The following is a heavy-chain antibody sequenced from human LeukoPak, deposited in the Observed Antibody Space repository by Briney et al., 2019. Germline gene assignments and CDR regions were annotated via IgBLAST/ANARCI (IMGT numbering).Heavy chain of an antibody. J-gene: IGHJ4*02. CDR2: INPNSGGT. CDR1: GYTFTGYY. V-gene: IGHV1-2*02. CDR3: ARDSNYYDSSGYQIIDY. D-gene: IGHD3-22*01. Sequence: ASVKVSCKASGYTFTGYYMHWVRQAPGQGLEWMGWINPNSGGTNYAQKFQGRVTMTRDTSISTAYMELSRLRSDDTAVYYCARDSNYYDSSGYQIIDYWGQGTLVTVS.